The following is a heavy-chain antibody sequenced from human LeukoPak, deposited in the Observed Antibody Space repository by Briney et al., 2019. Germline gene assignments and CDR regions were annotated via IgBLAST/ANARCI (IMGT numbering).Heavy chain of an antibody. V-gene: IGHV5-51*01. Sequence: GESLKISCKGSGTSFTNYWIAWVRQMPGKGLECMGIIYDGDTRYSPSFQGQVTISADKSISTAYLQWSSLKASDTAIYYCVRQERNDIILRIIDSKGSWYDPWGQGTLVTVSS. CDR3: VRQERNDIILRIIDSKGSWYDP. CDR2: IYDGDT. J-gene: IGHJ5*02. CDR1: GTSFTNYW. D-gene: IGHD3-10*01.